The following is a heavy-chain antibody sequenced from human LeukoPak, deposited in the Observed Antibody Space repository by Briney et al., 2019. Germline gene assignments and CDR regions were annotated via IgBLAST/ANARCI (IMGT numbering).Heavy chain of an antibody. Sequence: SETLSLTCAVYGGSFSGYYWSWIRQPPGKGLEWIGEINHSGSTNYNPSLKSRVTISVDTSKNQFSLKLSSVAAADTAVYYCARGRTIQYYYYYYYMDVWGKGTTVTVSS. V-gene: IGHV4-34*01. CDR3: ARGRTIQYYYYYYYMDV. D-gene: IGHD5-24*01. CDR2: INHSGST. J-gene: IGHJ6*03. CDR1: GGSFSGYY.